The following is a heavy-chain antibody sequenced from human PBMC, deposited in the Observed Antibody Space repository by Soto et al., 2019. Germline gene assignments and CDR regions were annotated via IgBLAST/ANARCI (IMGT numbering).Heavy chain of an antibody. V-gene: IGHV4-31*03. D-gene: IGHD2-15*01. J-gene: IGHJ3*02. CDR1: GGSISSGGYY. CDR3: ARDCSGGSCNGAFDI. CDR2: IYYSGST. Sequence: PSETLSLTCTVSGGSISSGGYYWSWIRQHPGKGLEWIGYIYYSGSTYYNPSLKSRVTISVDTSKNQFSLKLSSVTAADTAVYYCARDCSGGSCNGAFDIWGQGTMVTVSS.